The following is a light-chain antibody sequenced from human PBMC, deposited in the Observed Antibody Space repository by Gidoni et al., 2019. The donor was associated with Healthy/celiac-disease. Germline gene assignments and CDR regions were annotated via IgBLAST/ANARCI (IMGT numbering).Light chain of an antibody. J-gene: IGLJ2*01. CDR3: SSYAGSNNVV. CDR2: ELS. Sequence: QSALTQPPSASGSPGQSVTISCTGTSSDVGGYNYVSWYQQNPGKAPKLMIYELSKRPSGVPDRFSGSKSGNTASLTVSGLQAEDEADYYCSSYAGSNNVVFGGGTKLTVL. V-gene: IGLV2-8*01. CDR1: SSDVGGYNY.